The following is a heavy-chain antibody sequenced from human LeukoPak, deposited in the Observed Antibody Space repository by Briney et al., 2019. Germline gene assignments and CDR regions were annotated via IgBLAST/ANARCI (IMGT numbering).Heavy chain of an antibody. CDR3: AKEIEYSNGYFQVVAPYFDY. V-gene: IGHV3-74*01. J-gene: IGHJ4*02. CDR1: GFTFSAYW. CDR2: INSDGFSI. D-gene: IGHD5-18*01. Sequence: PGGSLRLSCAASGFTFSAYWMHWVRQAPGKGLVWVSRINSDGFSIAYADSVKGRFTISRDNSKNTMYLQMNSLRAEDTAAYHCAKEIEYSNGYFQVVAPYFDYWGQGTLVTVSS.